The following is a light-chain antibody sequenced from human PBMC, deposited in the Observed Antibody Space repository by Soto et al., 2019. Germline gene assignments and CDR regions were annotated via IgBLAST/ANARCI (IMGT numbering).Light chain of an antibody. CDR2: WAS. V-gene: IGKV4-1*01. CDR3: QQYDSTPPT. Sequence: DIVMTQSPDSLAVSLGARATINCKSSQSVLYSSNNKNYLAWYQQRPGQPPNLLIYWASTRESGVPDRFSGSGSVTDFTLTITSLQAEDVAVYYCQQYDSTPPTFGQGTKLEIK. J-gene: IGKJ2*01. CDR1: QSVLYSSNNKNY.